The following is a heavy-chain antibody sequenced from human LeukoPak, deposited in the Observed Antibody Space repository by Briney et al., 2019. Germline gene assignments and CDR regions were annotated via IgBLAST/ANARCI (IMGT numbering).Heavy chain of an antibody. CDR1: GFVFSRYG. D-gene: IGHD1-26*01. CDR2: ISNDGSET. V-gene: IGHV3-30*03. CDR3: ARGSYSGSYFDY. J-gene: IGHJ4*02. Sequence: PGGSLTLSCVASGFVFSRYGMHWVRQAPGKGLEWVAIISNDGSETYYVDSVKGRFTISRDNSKNMLYLQINSLRVEDTAVYYCARGSYSGSYFDYWGQGTLVTVSS.